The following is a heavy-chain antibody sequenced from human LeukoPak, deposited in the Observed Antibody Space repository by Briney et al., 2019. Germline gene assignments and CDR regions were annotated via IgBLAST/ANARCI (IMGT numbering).Heavy chain of an antibody. Sequence: GGSLRLSCAASGFTFSSYSMNWVRQDPGKGLEWVSSISSSSSYIYYADSVKGRFTISRDNAKNLLYLDMNSLRAEDTAVYYCARGHTAVTRHFDFWGQGTLVTVSS. J-gene: IGHJ4*02. D-gene: IGHD4-17*01. V-gene: IGHV3-21*01. CDR2: ISSSSSYI. CDR1: GFTFSSYS. CDR3: ARGHTAVTRHFDF.